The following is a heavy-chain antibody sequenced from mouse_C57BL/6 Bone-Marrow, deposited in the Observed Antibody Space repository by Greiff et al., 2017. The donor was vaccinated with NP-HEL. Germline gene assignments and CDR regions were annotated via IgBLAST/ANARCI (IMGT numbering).Heavy chain of an antibody. D-gene: IGHD1-1*01. CDR1: GYAFTNYL. CDR3: ARYGGHYYGSSWYFDV. CDR2: INPGSGGT. J-gene: IGHJ1*03. Sequence: VQLQQSGAELVRPGTSVKVSCKASGYAFTNYLIEWVKQRPGQGLEWIGVINPGSGGTTYNEKFKGKATLTADKSSSTAYMQLSSLTSEDSAVYFCARYGGHYYGSSWYFDVWGTGTTVTVSS. V-gene: IGHV1-54*01.